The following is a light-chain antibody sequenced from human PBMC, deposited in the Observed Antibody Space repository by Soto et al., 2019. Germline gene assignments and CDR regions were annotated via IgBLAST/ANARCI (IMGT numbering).Light chain of an antibody. Sequence: DIQMTQSPSTLSASVGDRVTITCRASQSISSWLAWYQQKPGKDPKLLIYKASSLESEVPSRFSGGGSGTEFTITISSLQPADFATYYWQQYNSYPLTFGGGTKVEIK. CDR1: QSISSW. CDR3: QQYNSYPLT. J-gene: IGKJ4*01. V-gene: IGKV1-5*03. CDR2: KAS.